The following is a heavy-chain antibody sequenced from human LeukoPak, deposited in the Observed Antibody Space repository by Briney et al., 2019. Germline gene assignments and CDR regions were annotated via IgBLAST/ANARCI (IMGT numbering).Heavy chain of an antibody. V-gene: IGHV3-21*01. D-gene: IGHD1-20*01. CDR3: ASFPYNWKYPYYYMDV. CDR2: ISSSSSYI. CDR1: GFTFSSYS. Sequence: GGSLRLSCAASGFTFSSYSMNWVRQAPRKGLKWVSSISSSSSYIYYADSVKGRFTISRDNAKNSLYLQMNSLRAEDTAVYYCASFPYNWKYPYYYMDVWGKGTTVTVSS. J-gene: IGHJ6*03.